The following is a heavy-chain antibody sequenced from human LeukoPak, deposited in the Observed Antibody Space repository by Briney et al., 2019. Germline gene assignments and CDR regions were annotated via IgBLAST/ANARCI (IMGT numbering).Heavy chain of an antibody. Sequence: GGSLRLSCAASGFTFSSYGMHWVRQAPGKGLEWVAVIWYDGSNKYYADSVKGRFTISRDNSKNTLYLQMNSLRAEDTAVYYCAKMGYCSSTSCYPTDYWGQGTLVTVSS. V-gene: IGHV3-33*06. CDR2: IWYDGSNK. CDR1: GFTFSSYG. J-gene: IGHJ4*02. D-gene: IGHD2-2*01. CDR3: AKMGYCSSTSCYPTDY.